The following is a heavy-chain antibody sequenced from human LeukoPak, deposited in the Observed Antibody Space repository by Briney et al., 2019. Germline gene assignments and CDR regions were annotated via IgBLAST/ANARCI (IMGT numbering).Heavy chain of an antibody. Sequence: ETLSLTCTVSGGSFSSYYWSWIRQPAGKGLEWIGRIYTSGSTNYNSSLKSRVTMSVDTSKNQVSLKLSSVTAADTAVYYCATGDGYNSFDYWGQGTLATVSS. CDR1: GGSFSSYY. D-gene: IGHD5-24*01. J-gene: IGHJ4*02. CDR3: ATGDGYNSFDY. CDR2: IYTSGST. V-gene: IGHV4-4*07.